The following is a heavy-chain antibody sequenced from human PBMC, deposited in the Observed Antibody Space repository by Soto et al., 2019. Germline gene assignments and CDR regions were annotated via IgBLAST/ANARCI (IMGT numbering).Heavy chain of an antibody. CDR1: GFTFSNSA. D-gene: IGHD2-2*01. CDR3: ATQDFRCTTSTT. V-gene: IGHV3-23*01. CDR2: ISGSGGST. Sequence: EVQLLESGGGLVQPGGSLRLSCAASGFTFSNSAMGWVRQAPGKGLEWVSLISGSGGSTYYADSVKGRFTISRDNSKHTLDLQMNNLSAEDTAVYYCATQDFRCTTSTTWGRGPLVAVSS. J-gene: IGHJ4*02.